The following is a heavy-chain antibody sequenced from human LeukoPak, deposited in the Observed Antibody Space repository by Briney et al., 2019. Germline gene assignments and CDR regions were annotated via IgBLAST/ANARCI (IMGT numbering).Heavy chain of an antibody. D-gene: IGHD1/OR15-1a*01. CDR1: GFTVSSNY. V-gene: IGHV3-66*01. CDR2: IYSGGST. Sequence: GGSLRLSCAASGFTVSSNYMSWVRQAPGEGLEWVSVIYSGGSTYYADSVKGRFTISRDNSKNTLYLQMNSLRAEDTAVYYCAKTGNGTTQSTSYVRAAWGKGPTVTVSS. J-gene: IGHJ6*04. CDR3: AKTGNGTTQSTSYVRAA.